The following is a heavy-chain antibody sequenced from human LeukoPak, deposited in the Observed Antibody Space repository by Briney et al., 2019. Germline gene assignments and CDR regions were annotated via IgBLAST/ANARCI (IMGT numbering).Heavy chain of an antibody. CDR2: IDVGTSTT. V-gene: IGHV3-23*01. CDR3: AKTGQFDS. CDR1: GFTFSTYA. J-gene: IGHJ4*02. Sequence: GGSLRLSCAASGFTFSTYAMSWVRQAPGKGLEWVSTIDVGTSTTFYADSVKGRFAIFRDNSKNTMYLQMNSLRADDTAVYFCAKTGQFDSWGQGTLVTVSS. D-gene: IGHD1-14*01.